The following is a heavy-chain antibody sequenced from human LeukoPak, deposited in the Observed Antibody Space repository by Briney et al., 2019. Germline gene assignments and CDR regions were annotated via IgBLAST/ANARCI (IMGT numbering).Heavy chain of an antibody. D-gene: IGHD6-19*01. Sequence: GGSLRLSCAASGFTFSSYAMSWVRQAPGKGLEWVSATSGSGGSTYYADSVKGRFTISRDNSKNTLYLQMSSLRAEDTAVYYCAKGVGEAVAGRSNYYYYGMDVWGQGTTVTVSS. CDR2: TSGSGGST. CDR1: GFTFSSYA. J-gene: IGHJ6*02. CDR3: AKGVGEAVAGRSNYYYYGMDV. V-gene: IGHV3-23*01.